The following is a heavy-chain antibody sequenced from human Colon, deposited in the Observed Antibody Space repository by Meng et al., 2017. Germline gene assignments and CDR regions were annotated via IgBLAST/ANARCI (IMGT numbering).Heavy chain of an antibody. Sequence: QLHRTESGPGLVQPSGTLSLTCAVSGDSIRSSNWWSWVRQPPGRGLEWIGEIYHSGSTNYNPSLKSRVTISVDKSKNQFSLKLSSVTAADTAVYYCARSSAAGVDYWGQGTLVTVSS. J-gene: IGHJ4*02. CDR2: IYHSGST. CDR3: ARSSAAGVDY. CDR1: GDSIRSSNW. D-gene: IGHD6-13*01. V-gene: IGHV4-4*02.